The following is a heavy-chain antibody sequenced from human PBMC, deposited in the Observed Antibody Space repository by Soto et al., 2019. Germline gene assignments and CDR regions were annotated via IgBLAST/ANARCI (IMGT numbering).Heavy chain of an antibody. CDR1: GYSFANYV. J-gene: IGHJ2*01. D-gene: IGHD4-17*01. CDR2: INAGNGNT. CDR3: ARVGTTVTTYWYFDL. Sequence: QVQLVQSGAEVRKPGASVKVSCKASGYSFANYVIYWVRQAPGQRLEWMGWINAGNGNTKYSQKFQGRVTITRDTSATTAYMKLSSLRSEDTAVYYCARVGTTVTTYWYFDLWGRGTLVTVSS. V-gene: IGHV1-3*01.